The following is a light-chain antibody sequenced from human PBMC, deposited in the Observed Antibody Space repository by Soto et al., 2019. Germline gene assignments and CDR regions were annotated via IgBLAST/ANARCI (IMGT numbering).Light chain of an antibody. Sequence: IVWTQSPGTLSLSPGERATLSCRASQSVSNNYLGWYQQKPGQAPRLLIYDASNRATGIPARFSGSGSGTDFTLTISSLEPEDFAVYYCQQRSDWPKLTFGGGTKVDIK. J-gene: IGKJ4*01. CDR2: DAS. CDR1: QSVSNNY. CDR3: QQRSDWPKLT. V-gene: IGKV3-11*01.